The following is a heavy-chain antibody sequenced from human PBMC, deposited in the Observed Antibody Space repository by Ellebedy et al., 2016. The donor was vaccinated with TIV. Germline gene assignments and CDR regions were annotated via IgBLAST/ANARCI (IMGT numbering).Heavy chain of an antibody. CDR1: GFTFSSYS. J-gene: IGHJ6*02. V-gene: IGHV3-48*02. CDR2: ISSSSSTI. Sequence: GGSLRLXCAASGFTFSSYSMNWVRQAPGKGLEWVSYISSSSSTIYYADSVKGRFTISRDNAKNSLYLQMNSLRDEDTAVYYCARDVGSSWYPFTDYYYGMDVWGQGTTVTVSS. D-gene: IGHD6-13*01. CDR3: ARDVGSSWYPFTDYYYGMDV.